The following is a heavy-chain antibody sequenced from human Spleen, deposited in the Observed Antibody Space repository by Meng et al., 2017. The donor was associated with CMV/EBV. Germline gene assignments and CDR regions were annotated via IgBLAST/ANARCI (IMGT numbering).Heavy chain of an antibody. D-gene: IGHD3-10*01. CDR2: ITIYNGNT. Sequence: KGYCKAFGYIFSSYGISWGRQAPGQGLEWMGWITIYNGNTKYAQKFQGRVTMTTDTSTSTAYMELRSLRSDDTAVYYCARESGGFDHWGQGTLVTVSS. V-gene: IGHV1-18*01. J-gene: IGHJ5*02. CDR1: GYIFSSYG. CDR3: ARESGGFDH.